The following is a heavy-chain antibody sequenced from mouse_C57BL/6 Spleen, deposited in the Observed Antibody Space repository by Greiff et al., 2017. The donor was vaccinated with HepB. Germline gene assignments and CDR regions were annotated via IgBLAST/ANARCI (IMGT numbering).Heavy chain of an antibody. CDR1: GYAFSSSW. CDR3: ARSRDDYDGFDY. CDR2: IYPGDGDT. J-gene: IGHJ2*01. D-gene: IGHD2-4*01. V-gene: IGHV1-82*01. Sequence: QVQLQQSGPELVKPGASVKISCKASGYAFSSSWMNWVKQRPGKGLEWIGRIYPGDGDTNYNGKFKGKATLTADKSSSTAYMQLSSLTYEDSAVYFCARSRDDYDGFDYWGQGTTLTVSS.